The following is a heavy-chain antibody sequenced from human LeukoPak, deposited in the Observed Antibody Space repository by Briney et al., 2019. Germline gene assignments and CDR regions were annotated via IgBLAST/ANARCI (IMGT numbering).Heavy chain of an antibody. V-gene: IGHV4-39*07. Sequence: SETLSLTCTVSGGSISSGGYYWSWIRQPPGKGLEWIGSIYYSGSTYYNPSLKSRVTISVDTSKNQFSLKLSSVTAADTAVYYCARSHVVVTAIPNWFDPWGQGTLVTVSS. CDR2: IYYSGST. D-gene: IGHD2-21*02. CDR1: GGSISSGGYY. J-gene: IGHJ5*02. CDR3: ARSHVVVTAIPNWFDP.